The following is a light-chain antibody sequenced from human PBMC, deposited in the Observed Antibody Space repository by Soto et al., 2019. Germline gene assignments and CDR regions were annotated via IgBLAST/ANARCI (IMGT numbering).Light chain of an antibody. V-gene: IGLV2-14*01. CDR2: EVS. CDR3: SSYISRSTFV. J-gene: IGLJ1*01. CDR1: SSDVGGYNY. Sequence: QSALTQPASVSGSPGQSITISCTGTSSDVGGYNYVSWYQQHPGKAPKLMIYEVSNRPSGVSNRFSGSKSGNTASLTISGLQAEDEADYYCSSYISRSTFVFGTGTKLTVL.